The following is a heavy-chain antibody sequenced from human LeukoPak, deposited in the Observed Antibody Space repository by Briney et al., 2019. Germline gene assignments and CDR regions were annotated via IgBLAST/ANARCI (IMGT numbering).Heavy chain of an antibody. CDR1: GGTFSSYA. J-gene: IGHJ4*02. D-gene: IGHD6-6*01. V-gene: IGHV1-69*05. CDR3: AREGYGSSTGY. Sequence: GASVKVSCKASGGTFSSYAISWVRQAPGQGLEWMGGIIPIFGTANYAQKFQGRVMITTDESTSTAYVELSSLRSEDTAVYYCAREGYGSSTGYWGQGTLVTVSS. CDR2: IIPIFGTA.